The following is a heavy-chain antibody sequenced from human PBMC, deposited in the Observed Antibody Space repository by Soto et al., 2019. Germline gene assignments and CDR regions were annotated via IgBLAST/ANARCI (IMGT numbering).Heavy chain of an antibody. Sequence: SVKVSCKASGGTFSSYTISWVRQAPGQGLEWMGRIIPILGIANYARKFQGRVTITADKSTSTAYMELSSLRSEDTAVYYCARDQDYYGSGSYYDYWGQGTLVTVSS. CDR3: ARDQDYYGSGSYYDY. V-gene: IGHV1-69*04. CDR1: GGTFSSYT. CDR2: IIPILGIA. J-gene: IGHJ4*02. D-gene: IGHD3-10*01.